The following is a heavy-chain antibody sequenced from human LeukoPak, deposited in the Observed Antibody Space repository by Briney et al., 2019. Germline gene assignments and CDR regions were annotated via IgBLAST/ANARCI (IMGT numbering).Heavy chain of an antibody. J-gene: IGHJ4*02. V-gene: IGHV3-30*02. CDR2: IRYDGSNK. CDR1: GFTFSGYG. D-gene: IGHD3-22*01. CDR3: AKDGGYYDSSGYYRFDY. Sequence: PGGSLRLSCAASGFTFSGYGMHWVRQAPGKGLEWVAFIRYDGSNKYYADSVKGRFTISRDNSKNTLYLQMNSLRAEDTAVYYCAKDGGYYDSSGYYRFDYWGQGTLVTVSS.